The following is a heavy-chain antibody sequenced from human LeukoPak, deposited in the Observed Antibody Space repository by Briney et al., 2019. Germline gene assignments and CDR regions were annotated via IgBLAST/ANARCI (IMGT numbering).Heavy chain of an antibody. CDR1: GGSISSGSYY. J-gene: IGHJ5*02. Sequence: SETLSLTCTVSGGSISSGSYYWSRIRQPAGKGLEWIGRVYTSGSTNYNPSLKSRVTISVDTSKNQFSLKLSSVTAADTAMYYCARERGAYCGGDCYANWFDPWGQGTLVTVSS. CDR2: VYTSGST. V-gene: IGHV4-61*02. CDR3: ARERGAYCGGDCYANWFDP. D-gene: IGHD2-21*02.